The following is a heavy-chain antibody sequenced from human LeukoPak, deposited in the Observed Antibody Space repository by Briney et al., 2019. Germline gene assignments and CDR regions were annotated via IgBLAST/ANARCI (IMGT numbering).Heavy chain of an antibody. Sequence: PSETLSLTCTVSGYSISSGYYWGWIRQPPGKGLEWIGSIYHSGRTFYNPSLKSRVTISVDTSKNQFSLKLTSVTAADTAVYYCARAAVTHYYYYYMDVWGKGTTVTVSS. J-gene: IGHJ6*03. D-gene: IGHD2-21*02. CDR3: ARAAVTHYYYYYMDV. V-gene: IGHV4-38-2*02. CDR2: IYHSGRT. CDR1: GYSISSGYY.